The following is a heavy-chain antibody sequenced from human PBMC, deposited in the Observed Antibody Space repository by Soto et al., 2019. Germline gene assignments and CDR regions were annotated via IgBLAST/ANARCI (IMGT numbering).Heavy chain of an antibody. V-gene: IGHV3-48*03. CDR1: GFTFSSYE. J-gene: IGHJ4*02. CDR3: ARGIYDSSGYCLDY. CDR2: ITTSGDII. Sequence: EVQLVESGGDLVQPGGSLRLSCAASGFTFSSYEMNWVRQAPGRGLEWISYITTSGDIIYYADSVRGRFTVSRDSAKNSMYLQMNSLRAEDTAVYYCARGIYDSSGYCLDYWGQGTLVTVSS. D-gene: IGHD3-22*01.